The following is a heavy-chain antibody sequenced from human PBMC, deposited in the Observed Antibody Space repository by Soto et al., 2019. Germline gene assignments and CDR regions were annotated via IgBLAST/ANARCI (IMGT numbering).Heavy chain of an antibody. CDR2: INPSGGST. CDR3: ARGRQRCDSSGYYYGRSDWFDP. D-gene: IGHD3-22*01. CDR1: GYTFTSYY. Sequence: ASVKVSCKASGYTFTSYYMHWVRQAPGQGLEWMGIINPSGGSTSYAQKFQGRVTMTRDTSTSTVYMELSSLRSEDTAVYYCARGRQRCDSSGYYYGRSDWFDPWGQGALVTVSS. V-gene: IGHV1-46*01. J-gene: IGHJ5*02.